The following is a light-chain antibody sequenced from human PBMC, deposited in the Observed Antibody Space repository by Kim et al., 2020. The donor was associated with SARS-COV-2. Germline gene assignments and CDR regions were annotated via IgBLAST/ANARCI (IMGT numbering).Light chain of an antibody. CDR3: QQYNSYPYT. J-gene: IGKJ2*01. CDR2: KAF. CDR1: QSISNW. V-gene: IGKV1-5*03. Sequence: SASVGDRVTITCRASQSISNWLAWYQQKPGRAPKLLIYKAFNLASGVPSRFSGSGSGTEFTLTISSLQPDDFATYYCQQYNSYPYTFGQGTKLEI.